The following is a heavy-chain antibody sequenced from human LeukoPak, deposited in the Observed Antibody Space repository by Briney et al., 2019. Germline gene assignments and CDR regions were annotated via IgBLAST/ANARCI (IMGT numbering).Heavy chain of an antibody. CDR2: INTNSGGT. V-gene: IGHV1-2*02. J-gene: IGHJ5*02. D-gene: IGHD6-13*01. CDR1: GYTFTGYF. CDR3: ARRRIAATGAATFDP. Sequence: ASVKVSCKASGYTFTGYFMHWVRQAPGQGLEWMGWINTNSGGTNYAQKFQGRVTMTRDTSISTPYMELSRLRSDDTAVYYCARRRIAATGAATFDPWGQGTLVTVSS.